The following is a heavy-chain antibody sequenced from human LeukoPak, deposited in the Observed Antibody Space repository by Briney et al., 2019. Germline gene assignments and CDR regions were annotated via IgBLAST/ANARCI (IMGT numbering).Heavy chain of an antibody. CDR1: GFTFSSYG. V-gene: IGHV3-33*01. CDR2: IWYDGSNK. J-gene: IGHJ4*02. Sequence: GGSLRLSCAASGFTFSSYGVHWVRQAPGKGLEWVAVIWYDGSNKYYADSVKGRFTISRDNSKNTLYLQMNSLRAEDTAVYYCARDMSSSSIFDYWGQGTLVTVSS. D-gene: IGHD6-6*01. CDR3: ARDMSSSSIFDY.